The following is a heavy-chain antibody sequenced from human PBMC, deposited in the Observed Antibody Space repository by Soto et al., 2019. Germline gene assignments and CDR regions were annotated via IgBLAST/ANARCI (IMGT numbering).Heavy chain of an antibody. CDR2: MNPANGNT. CDR3: ARGRRTRSGYDLDD. CDR1: GYTFNDYD. Sequence: QVQLVQSGTEGKKPGASVKVSCKASGYTFNDYDINWVRQAAGQGLEWMGWMNPANGNTGYAQKFQGRVTMTRNISIRTAYMEVSGLRSEDTAVYYCARGRRTRSGYDLDDWGQGTLVTVSS. V-gene: IGHV1-8*01. D-gene: IGHD5-12*01. J-gene: IGHJ4*02.